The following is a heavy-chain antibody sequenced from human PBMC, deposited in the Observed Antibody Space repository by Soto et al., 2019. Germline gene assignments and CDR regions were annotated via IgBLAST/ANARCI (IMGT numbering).Heavy chain of an antibody. V-gene: IGHV1-18*01. CDR3: ARGGDVNYCHGMDC. D-gene: IGHD5-12*01. CDR2: ISAYNGKT. CDR1: GYTFTSYG. Sequence: QVQLVQSGGEVKKPGASVKLSCTASGYTFTSYGISWVRQAPGQGLEWMGWISAYNGKTNYAQNVQGRVTMTRDTATRTVYRDQGSLRSDETAVYYCARGGDVNYCHGMDCCGQGATVTDSS. J-gene: IGHJ6*02.